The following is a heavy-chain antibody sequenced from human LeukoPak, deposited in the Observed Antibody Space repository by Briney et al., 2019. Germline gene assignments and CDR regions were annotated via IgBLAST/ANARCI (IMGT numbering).Heavy chain of an antibody. CDR1: GFTVSSNY. CDR2: IKIDESDT. J-gene: IGHJ3*02. V-gene: IGHV3-7*01. Sequence: GGSLRLSCAASGFTVSSNYMSWVRQAPGKGLEWVANIKIDESDTEYLGSVSGRFTISRDNGKNSLYLQMNSLRDADTAIYYCARTLHIEMATTDAFDIWGQGTMVTVSS. D-gene: IGHD5-24*01. CDR3: ARTLHIEMATTDAFDI.